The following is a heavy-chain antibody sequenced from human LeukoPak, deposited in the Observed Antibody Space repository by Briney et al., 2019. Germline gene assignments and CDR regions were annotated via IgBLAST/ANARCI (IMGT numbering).Heavy chain of an antibody. J-gene: IGHJ6*03. CDR1: GGSISSYY. D-gene: IGHD5-24*01. V-gene: IGHV4-59*01. CDR3: ARVGVEMATISYYYYMDV. CDR2: IYYSGST. Sequence: ASETLSLTCTVSGGSISSYYWSWIRQPPGKGLEWIGYIYYSGSTNYNPSLKSRVTISVDTSKNQFSLKLSSVTAADTAVYCCARVGVEMATISYYYYMDVWGKGTTVTISS.